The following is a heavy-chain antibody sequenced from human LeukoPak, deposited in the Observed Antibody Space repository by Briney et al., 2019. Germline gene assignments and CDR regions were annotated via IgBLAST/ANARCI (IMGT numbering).Heavy chain of an antibody. Sequence: ASVKVSCKASGYTFTGYYMHWVRQAPGQGLEWMGRINPNSGGTNYAQKFQGRVTMNRDTSISTAYMELSRLRSDDTAVYYCARGPGSGSLAGNWGQGTLVTVSS. CDR3: ARGPGSGSLAGN. CDR2: INPNSGGT. D-gene: IGHD3-10*01. J-gene: IGHJ4*02. CDR1: GYTFTGYY. V-gene: IGHV1-2*06.